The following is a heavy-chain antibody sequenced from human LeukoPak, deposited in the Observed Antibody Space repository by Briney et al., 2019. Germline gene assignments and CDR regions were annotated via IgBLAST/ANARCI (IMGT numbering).Heavy chain of an antibody. CDR3: VRDQGGAVSY. CDR2: IKQDGSEK. D-gene: IGHD3-16*01. V-gene: IGHV3-7*01. Sequence: GGSLRLSCAASGFTFSSYWMSWVRQAPGKGLEWVANIKQDGSEKYYVDSVKGRFIISRDNAQNSLFLQMNSLRAEDTAVYYCVRDQGGAVSYWGQGTLVTVSS. J-gene: IGHJ4*02. CDR1: GFTFSSYW.